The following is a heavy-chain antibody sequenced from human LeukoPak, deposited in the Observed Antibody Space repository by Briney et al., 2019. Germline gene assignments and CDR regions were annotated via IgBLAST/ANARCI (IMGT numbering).Heavy chain of an antibody. J-gene: IGHJ4*02. CDR2: INPNSRGT. Sequence: ASVRVSCKASGYTFTVYYMHWVRQAPGQGLEWMGWINPNSRGTNFAQKFQGRVTMTRDTSISTAYMELSRLTSDDTAVYFCARVKVGATGPSDYWGQGTLVTVSS. CDR1: GYTFTVYY. V-gene: IGHV1-2*02. D-gene: IGHD1-26*01. CDR3: ARVKVGATGPSDY.